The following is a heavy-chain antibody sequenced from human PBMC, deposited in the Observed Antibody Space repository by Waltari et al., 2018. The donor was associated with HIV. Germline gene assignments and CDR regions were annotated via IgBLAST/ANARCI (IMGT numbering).Heavy chain of an antibody. V-gene: IGHV3-48*01. CDR3: ARGGLGDYSNPGPRGMDV. D-gene: IGHD4-4*01. CDR1: GFTFGSYS. Sequence: EVQLVESGGGLVQPGGSLRLSCAASGFTFGSYSMNWVRHAPGKGLEWVSYISSSSSTIYYADSVKGRFTISRDNAKNSLYLQMNSLRAEDTAVYYCARGGLGDYSNPGPRGMDVWGQGTTVTVSS. J-gene: IGHJ6*02. CDR2: ISSSSSTI.